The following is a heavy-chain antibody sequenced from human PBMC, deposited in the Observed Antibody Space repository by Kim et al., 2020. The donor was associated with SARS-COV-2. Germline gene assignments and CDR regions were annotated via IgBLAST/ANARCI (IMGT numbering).Heavy chain of an antibody. Sequence: GGSLRLSCAASGFTFSTNNINWVRQAPGKGLEWVSSISSTSDYIYYADSVKGRFTVSRDNAKNSLYLQMNSLRAEDTAVYYCAKARWTPNYYFHYWGQGTLDTVSS. J-gene: IGHJ4*02. CDR3: AKARWTPNYYFHY. CDR1: GFTFSTNN. D-gene: IGHD2-15*01. CDR2: ISSTSDYI. V-gene: IGHV3-21*01.